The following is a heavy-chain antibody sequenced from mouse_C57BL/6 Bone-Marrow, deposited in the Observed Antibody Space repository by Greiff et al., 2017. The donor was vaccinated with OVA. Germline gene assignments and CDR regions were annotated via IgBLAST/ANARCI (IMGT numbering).Heavy chain of an antibody. Sequence: DVKLVESGGGLVQPGGSLKLSYAASGFTFSDYGMAWVRQAPRKGPEWVAFISNLAYSIYYADTVTGRFTISRENAKNTLYLEMSSLRSEDTAMYYCARGALYWYFDVWGTGTTVTVSS. CDR2: ISNLAYSI. CDR3: ARGALYWYFDV. V-gene: IGHV5-15*01. J-gene: IGHJ1*03. CDR1: GFTFSDYG.